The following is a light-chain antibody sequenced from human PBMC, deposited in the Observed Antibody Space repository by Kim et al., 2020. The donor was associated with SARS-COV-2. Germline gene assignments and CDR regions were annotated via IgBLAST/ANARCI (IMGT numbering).Light chain of an antibody. CDR3: QQSHTAPLLT. CDR1: QNINTY. CDR2: AAS. J-gene: IGKJ4*01. Sequence: DIQMTQSPSSLAASVGDRVTIACRASQNINTYLNWYQQKPGEAPKLLIYAASTLQSGVPSRFSGSGSGTDFILTISSLQPEDFAIYYCQQSHTAPLLTFGGGTKLEI. V-gene: IGKV1-39*01.